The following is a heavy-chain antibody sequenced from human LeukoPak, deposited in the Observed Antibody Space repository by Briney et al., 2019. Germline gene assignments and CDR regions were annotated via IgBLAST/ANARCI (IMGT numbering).Heavy chain of an antibody. CDR1: GFTFSSYG. D-gene: IGHD3-9*01. CDR3: AKEGDDILTGYYTGNWFDP. J-gene: IGHJ5*02. Sequence: GGSLRLSCAASGFTFSSYGMSWVRQAPGEGLEWVSAISGSGGSTYYADSVKGRFTISRDNSKNTLYLQMNSLRAEDTAVYYCAKEGDDILTGYYTGNWFDPWGQGTLVTVSS. CDR2: ISGSGGST. V-gene: IGHV3-23*01.